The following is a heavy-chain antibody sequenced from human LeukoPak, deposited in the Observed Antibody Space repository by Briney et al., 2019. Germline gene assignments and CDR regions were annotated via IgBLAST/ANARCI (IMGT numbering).Heavy chain of an antibody. CDR2: ISYDGSNK. J-gene: IGHJ4*02. CDR1: GCTFSSYG. CDR3: ARYSRDGYNWEDLYFDY. D-gene: IGHD5-24*01. Sequence: GRSLRLSCAASGCTFSSYGMHWVRQAPGKGLEWVAVISYDGSNKYYADSVKGRFTISRDNSKNTLYLQMNSLRAEDTAVYYCARYSRDGYNWEDLYFDYWGQGTLVTVSS. V-gene: IGHV3-30*03.